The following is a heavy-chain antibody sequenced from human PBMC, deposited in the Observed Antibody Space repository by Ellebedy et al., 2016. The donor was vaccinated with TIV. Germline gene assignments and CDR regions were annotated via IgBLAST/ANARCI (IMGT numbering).Heavy chain of an antibody. V-gene: IGHV4-34*01. D-gene: IGHD4-17*01. J-gene: IGHJ4*02. CDR3: ARSVADYGASLFDY. CDR2: INHSGST. CDR1: GASFSHYY. Sequence: SETLSLXXAVYGASFSHYYWSWIRQPPGKGLECIGEINHSGSTNYNPSLKSRVTISMDTSKNQVSLTLRSVTAADTAMYYCARSVADYGASLFDYWGQGTLVTVSS.